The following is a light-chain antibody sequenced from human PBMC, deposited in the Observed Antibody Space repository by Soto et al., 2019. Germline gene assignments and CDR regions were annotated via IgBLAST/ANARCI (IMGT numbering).Light chain of an antibody. CDR3: SSYTRNTALV. CDR2: EVT. J-gene: IGLJ1*01. V-gene: IGLV2-14*01. CDR1: SIDIGPYDY. Sequence: QSALTQPASVSGSPAQSITISCTGTSIDIGPYDYVSWYQQHPGKAPKLMIYEVTNRLSGVSHRFSGSKSGSTASLTISGLQAEDEADYYCSSYTRNTALVFGPGTKVTVL.